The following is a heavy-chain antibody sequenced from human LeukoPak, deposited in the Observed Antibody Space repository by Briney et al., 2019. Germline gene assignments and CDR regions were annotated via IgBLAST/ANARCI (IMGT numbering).Heavy chain of an antibody. CDR2: ISYDGSNK. Sequence: PGRSLRLSCAASGFTFSSYAMHWVRQAPGKGLGWVAVISYDGSNKYYADSVKGRFTISRDNSKNTLYLQMNSLRAEDTAVYYCAREWEDIVVVPAAPNYYYYYGMDVWGQGTTVTVSS. V-gene: IGHV3-30-3*01. CDR3: AREWEDIVVVPAAPNYYYYYGMDV. D-gene: IGHD2-2*01. CDR1: GFTFSSYA. J-gene: IGHJ6*02.